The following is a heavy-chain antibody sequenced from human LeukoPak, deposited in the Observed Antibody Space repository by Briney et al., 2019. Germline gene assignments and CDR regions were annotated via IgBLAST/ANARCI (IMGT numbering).Heavy chain of an antibody. CDR3: ARDARGYGGRWFDP. D-gene: IGHD3-22*01. Sequence: SQTLSLTCTVSGGSISSGSYYWSWIRQPAGKGLEWIGRIYTSGSTNYNPSLKSRVTISVDMSKNQFSLKLSSVTAADTAVYYCARDARGYGGRWFDPWGQGTLVTVSS. CDR2: IYTSGST. J-gene: IGHJ5*02. CDR1: GGSISSGSYY. V-gene: IGHV4-61*02.